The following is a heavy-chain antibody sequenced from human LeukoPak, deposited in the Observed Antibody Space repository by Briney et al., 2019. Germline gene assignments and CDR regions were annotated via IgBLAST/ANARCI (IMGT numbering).Heavy chain of an antibody. Sequence: ASVKVSCKASGYSFTGYYIHWVRQAPGQGLEWMGWINPNSGGTNYAQKFQGRVTMTRDTSISTAYMELSRLRSDDTAVYYCARDVVVVPAATYFDYWGQGTLVTVSS. CDR3: ARDVVVVPAATYFDY. V-gene: IGHV1-2*02. CDR2: INPNSGGT. CDR1: GYSFTGYY. D-gene: IGHD2-2*01. J-gene: IGHJ4*02.